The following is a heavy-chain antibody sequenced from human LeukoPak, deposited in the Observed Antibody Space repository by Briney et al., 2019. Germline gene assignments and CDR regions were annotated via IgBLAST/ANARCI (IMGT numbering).Heavy chain of an antibody. CDR3: ARGPIVRIKDWFDP. CDR2: IKQDGSEK. D-gene: IGHD3-10*01. V-gene: IGHV3-7*01. CDR1: GFTFSSYW. J-gene: IGHJ5*02. Sequence: GGSLRLSCAASGFTFSSYWMSWVRQAPGKGLEWVANIKQDGSEKYYVDSVKGRFTISRDNAKNSLYLQMNSLRAEDTAVYSCARGPIVRIKDWFDPWGQGTPVTVSS.